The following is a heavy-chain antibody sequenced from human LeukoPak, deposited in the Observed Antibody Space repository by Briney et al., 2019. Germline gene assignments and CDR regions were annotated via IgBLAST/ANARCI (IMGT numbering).Heavy chain of an antibody. Sequence: ASVKVSCKASGYTFTSYDINWVRQATGQGLEWMGWMNPNSGNTGYAQKFQGRVTITRNTSISTAYMELSSLRSEDTAVYYCARGPLIVVVPAAKGYYYYVDVWGKGTTVTVSS. V-gene: IGHV1-8*03. CDR2: MNPNSGNT. CDR1: GYTFTSYD. J-gene: IGHJ6*03. D-gene: IGHD2-2*01. CDR3: ARGPLIVVVPAAKGYYYYVDV.